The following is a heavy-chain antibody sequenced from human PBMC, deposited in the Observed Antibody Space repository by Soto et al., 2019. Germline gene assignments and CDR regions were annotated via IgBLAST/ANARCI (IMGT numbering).Heavy chain of an antibody. J-gene: IGHJ5*02. CDR2: ISHTDRLT. CDR3: ARDTGRASADL. Sequence: EVQLAESGGDLVQPGGSLRLSCVGSGFTFSYYEMNWVRQAPGKGLERVAFISHTDRLTHYPDSVKGRFTFSRDNAQNSLYLEMTSLRVEDTGVYYCARDTGRASADLWGQGTLVTVSS. V-gene: IGHV3-48*03. CDR1: GFTFSYYE. D-gene: IGHD6-13*01.